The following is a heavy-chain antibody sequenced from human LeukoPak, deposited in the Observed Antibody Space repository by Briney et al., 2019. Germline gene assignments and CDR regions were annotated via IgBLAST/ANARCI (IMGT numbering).Heavy chain of an antibody. V-gene: IGHV3-7*05. D-gene: IGHD1-26*01. J-gene: IGHJ4*02. Sequence: GGSLRLSCAASGFPFSTYWLSWFRQGPGKGLEWVGNIKQEGSEKYDVDSLEGRFTISRDNAKNSLYLQMNRLRVEDTPVYYCARGWELQPWGQGPVVPVSS. CDR2: IKQEGSEK. CDR1: GFPFSTYW. CDR3: ARGWELQP.